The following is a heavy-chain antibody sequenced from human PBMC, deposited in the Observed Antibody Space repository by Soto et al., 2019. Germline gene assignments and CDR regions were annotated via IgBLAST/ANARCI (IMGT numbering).Heavy chain of an antibody. D-gene: IGHD6-6*01. Sequence: PSETLCLTCSVSGGSIGGSDGYWGWIRQPPGKGLEWIGSVYYSGNTYYNPSLKSRVTMSVDTSKNQFSLKLSSVTAADTAVYYCARHSSSYYYMDVWGKGTTVTVSS. CDR1: GGSIGGSDGY. V-gene: IGHV4-39*01. CDR3: ARHSSSYYYMDV. J-gene: IGHJ6*03. CDR2: VYYSGNT.